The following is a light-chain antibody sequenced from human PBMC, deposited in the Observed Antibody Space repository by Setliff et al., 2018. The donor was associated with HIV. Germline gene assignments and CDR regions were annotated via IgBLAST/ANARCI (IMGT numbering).Light chain of an antibody. Sequence: QSALTQPASVSGSPGQSITISCTGSSSDVGGYMSVSWYQQHPGEVPKLMIYDVTKRPSGVSNRFSGSKSGSTASLTISGLQTEDEADYYCCSYAGRYAWIFGGGTKVTVL. J-gene: IGLJ2*01. CDR2: DVT. CDR1: SSDVGGYMS. V-gene: IGLV2-23*02. CDR3: CSYAGRYAWI.